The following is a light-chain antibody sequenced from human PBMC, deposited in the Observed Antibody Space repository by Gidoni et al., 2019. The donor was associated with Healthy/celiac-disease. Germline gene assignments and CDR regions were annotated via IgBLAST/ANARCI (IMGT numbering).Light chain of an antibody. Sequence: DSVMTQSPLSLPVTPGEPASISCRSSQSLLHSNGYNYLDWYLQKPGQSPQLLIYLGSNRASGVPDRFSGSGSGTDFTLKISRVEAEDVGVYYCMQALQTPPTFEQGTKVEIK. J-gene: IGKJ1*01. CDR1: QSLLHSNGYNY. CDR3: MQALQTPPT. V-gene: IGKV2-28*01. CDR2: LGS.